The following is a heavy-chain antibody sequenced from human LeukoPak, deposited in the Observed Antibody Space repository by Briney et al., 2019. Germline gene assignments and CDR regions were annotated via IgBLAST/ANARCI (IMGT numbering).Heavy chain of an antibody. CDR1: GFTFGDYA. J-gene: IGHJ4*02. Sequence: PGRSLRLSCTASGFTFGDYAMSWVRQAPGKGLEWVAVIWYDGSNKYYADSVKGRFTISRDNSKNTLYLQMNSLRAEDTAVYYCANLAVAGAIDYWGQGTLVTVSS. D-gene: IGHD6-19*01. CDR3: ANLAVAGAIDY. V-gene: IGHV3-33*06. CDR2: IWYDGSNK.